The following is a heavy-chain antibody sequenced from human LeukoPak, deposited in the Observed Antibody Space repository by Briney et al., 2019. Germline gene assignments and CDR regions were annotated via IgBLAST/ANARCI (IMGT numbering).Heavy chain of an antibody. CDR1: GFTFSDAW. V-gene: IGHV3-15*01. CDR3: TTNHLFDI. Sequence: GGSLRLSCAASGFTFSDAWMNWVRQAPGKGLEWVGRIKTKAGGGTTDYAAPVKGRFTISRDDSKNTMYLQMNSLRPEDTAVYYCTTNHLFDIWGQGTMVTVSS. CDR2: IKTKAGGGTT. J-gene: IGHJ3*02.